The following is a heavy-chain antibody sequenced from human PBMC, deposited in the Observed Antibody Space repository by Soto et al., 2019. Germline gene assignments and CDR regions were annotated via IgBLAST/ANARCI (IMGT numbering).Heavy chain of an antibody. Sequence: SVKVSCKXSGGTFSSYAISWVRQAPGQGLEWMGGFIPIFGTANYAQKFQGRVTITADESTSTAYMELSSLRSEDTAVYYCARRRIKQDSSSWYPYYYGMDVWGQGTTVTVSS. CDR2: FIPIFGTA. CDR1: GGTFSSYA. D-gene: IGHD6-13*01. V-gene: IGHV1-69*13. J-gene: IGHJ6*02. CDR3: ARRRIKQDSSSWYPYYYGMDV.